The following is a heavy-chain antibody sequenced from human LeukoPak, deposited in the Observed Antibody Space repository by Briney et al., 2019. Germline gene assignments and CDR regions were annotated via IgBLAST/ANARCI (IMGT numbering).Heavy chain of an antibody. Sequence: ASVKVSCKASGYTFTGYYMHWVRQAPGQGLEWMGWINPNSGGTNYAQKFQGRVTMTRGTSISTAYMELSRLRSDDTAVYYCARESRSGYDHDAFDIWGQGTMVTVSS. V-gene: IGHV1-2*02. CDR2: INPNSGGT. D-gene: IGHD5-12*01. J-gene: IGHJ3*02. CDR3: ARESRSGYDHDAFDI. CDR1: GYTFTGYY.